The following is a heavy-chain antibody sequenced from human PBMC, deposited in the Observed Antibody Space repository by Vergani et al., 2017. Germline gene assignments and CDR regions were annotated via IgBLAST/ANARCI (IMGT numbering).Heavy chain of an antibody. CDR3: ARDLDTDSMVEGGYFDY. V-gene: IGHV3-30-3*01. Sequence: QVRLVESGGGVVQPGRSLRLSCAASGFTFSSYAMHWVRQAPGKGLEWLAVISYDGSNKYYADSVKGRFTISRDNSKNTLYLQMNSLRAEDTAVYYCARDLDTDSMVEGGYFDYWGQGTLVTVSS. J-gene: IGHJ4*02. CDR1: GFTFSSYA. CDR2: ISYDGSNK. D-gene: IGHD4/OR15-4a*01.